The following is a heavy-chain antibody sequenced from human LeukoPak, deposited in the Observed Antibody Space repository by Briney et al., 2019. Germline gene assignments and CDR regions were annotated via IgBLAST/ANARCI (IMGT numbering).Heavy chain of an antibody. Sequence: PSETLSLTCTVSGGSISSYYWSWIRQPPGKGLEWIGYIYYSGSTNYNPSLKSRVTISVDTSKNQFSLKLSSVTAADTAVYYCARDRRAYELFRQAGTDAFDIWGQGTMVTVSS. D-gene: IGHD6-13*01. CDR1: GGSISSYY. CDR3: ARDRRAYELFRQAGTDAFDI. J-gene: IGHJ3*02. CDR2: IYYSGST. V-gene: IGHV4-59*01.